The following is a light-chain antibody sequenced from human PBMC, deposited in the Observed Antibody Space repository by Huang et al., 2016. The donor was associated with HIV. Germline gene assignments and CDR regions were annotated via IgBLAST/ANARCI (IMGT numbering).Light chain of an antibody. CDR1: QSVSTW. CDR2: KSS. V-gene: IGKV1-5*03. CDR3: QQYNTFWT. Sequence: DIQMTQSPSILSASVGDRVTITCRASQSVSTWLAWYQQKPGHPPKRLIYKSSTLESGVPSRFSGSGSGTEFTLTISSLQPDDFATYYCQQYNTFWTFGQGTKV. J-gene: IGKJ1*01.